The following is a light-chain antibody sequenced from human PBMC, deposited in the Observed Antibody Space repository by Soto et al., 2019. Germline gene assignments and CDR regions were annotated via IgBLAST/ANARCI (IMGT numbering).Light chain of an antibody. CDR2: GAS. Sequence: EIVLTQSPDTLSFSPGERATLSCRASQSISSSYLAWYQQKPSQATRLLLYGASRTATGIPDRFSGSGSGTDFIRAISRVVHDGFGVYSFEQSGIRWRFGRGTKVEIK. CDR3: EQSGIRWR. V-gene: IGKV3-20*01. CDR1: QSISSSY. J-gene: IGKJ1*01.